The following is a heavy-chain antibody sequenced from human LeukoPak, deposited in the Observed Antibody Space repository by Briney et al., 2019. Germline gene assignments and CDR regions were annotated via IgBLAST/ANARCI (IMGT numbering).Heavy chain of an antibody. J-gene: IGHJ6*01. CDR3: ARGRSGSSGWVGWGYNYYGMDV. CDR2: MNPNSGNT. CDR1: GYTFTSYD. D-gene: IGHD6-19*01. V-gene: IGHV1-8*01. Sequence: ASVKVSCKASGYTFTSYDINWVRQATGQGLEWMGWMNPNSGNTGYTQKFQGRVTMTRNTSISTAYMELSSLRSEDTAVYYCARGRSGSSGWVGWGYNYYGMDVWGQGTTVTVSS.